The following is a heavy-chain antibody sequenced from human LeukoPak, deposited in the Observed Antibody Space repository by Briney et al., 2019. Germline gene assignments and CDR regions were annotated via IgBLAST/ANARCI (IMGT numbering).Heavy chain of an antibody. V-gene: IGHV3-30*02. J-gene: IGHJ4*02. CDR2: IRYDGSNK. D-gene: IGHD1-14*01. CDR1: GFSFSRYD. CDR3: AKDITRRLAVFSD. Sequence: GGSLRLSCAASGFSFSRYDIHWVRQAPGKGLEWVAFIRYDGSNKNYADSVKGRFTISRDNFMSTVYLQMNSLRAEDTAVYYCAKDITRRLAVFSDWGQGTLVTVSS.